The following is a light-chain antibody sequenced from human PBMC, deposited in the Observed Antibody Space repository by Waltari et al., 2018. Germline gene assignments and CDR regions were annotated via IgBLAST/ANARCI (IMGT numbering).Light chain of an antibody. J-gene: IGLJ1*01. CDR2: RNN. Sequence: QAGLTQPPSVSKGLRQTATLTCTGNSNNVGNQGAAWLQQHQGQPPKLLSYRNNNRPSGISDRFSASRSGNTASLTITGLQPEGEADYYCSAWDSDLSGYVFGTGTKVTVL. CDR3: SAWDSDLSGYV. CDR1: SNNVGNQG. V-gene: IGLV10-54*04.